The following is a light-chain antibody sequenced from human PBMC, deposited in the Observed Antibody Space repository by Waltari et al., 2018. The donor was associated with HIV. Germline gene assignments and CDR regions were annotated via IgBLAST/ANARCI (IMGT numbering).Light chain of an antibody. CDR1: SSNIGAGYD. J-gene: IGLJ2*01. V-gene: IGLV1-40*01. CDR2: GNT. Sequence: QPVLTQPPSVSGAPGPRVTISCTGSSSNIGAGYDVHWYQQLPETAPKLLIYGNTNRPSGVPDRFSGSKSGTSASLAITGLQAEDEADYYCQSLRVFGGGTKLTVL. CDR3: QSLRV.